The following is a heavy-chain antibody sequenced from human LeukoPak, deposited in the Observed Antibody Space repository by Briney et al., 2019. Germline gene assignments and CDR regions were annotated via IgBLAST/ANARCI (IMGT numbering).Heavy chain of an antibody. V-gene: IGHV3-48*01. CDR2: ISSSSTTI. CDR1: GFTFNSYN. CDR3: AKTSGATPYYYYMDV. Sequence: GGSLRLSCLASGFTFNSYNMNWVRQAPGKGLEWISHISSSSTTIYYADSVKGRFTISRDNSENKLYLQMNSLRAEDTAVYYCAKTSGATPYYYYMDVWGKGDTVTVSS. J-gene: IGHJ6*03. D-gene: IGHD3-10*01.